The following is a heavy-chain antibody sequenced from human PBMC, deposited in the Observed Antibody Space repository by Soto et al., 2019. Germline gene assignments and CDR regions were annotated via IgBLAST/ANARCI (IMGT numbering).Heavy chain of an antibody. V-gene: IGHV4-30-2*01. CDR1: GGSISSGGYS. D-gene: IGHD5-18*01. J-gene: IGHJ4*02. CDR2: SYHSGST. Sequence: SETLSRTCAVSGGSISSGGYSWSWIRQPPGKGLEWIGYSYHSGSTYYNPPLKSRVTISVDRSKNQFSLKLSSVTAADTAVYYCARGGDTAMVHLSYWGQGTLVTVSS. CDR3: ARGGDTAMVHLSY.